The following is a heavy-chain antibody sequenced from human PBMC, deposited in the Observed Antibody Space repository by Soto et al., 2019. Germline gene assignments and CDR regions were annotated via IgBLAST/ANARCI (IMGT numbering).Heavy chain of an antibody. CDR2: IGGSGGST. J-gene: IGHJ6*03. Sequence: GGSLRLSCAASGFTFSSYGMTWVRQAPGKGLEWVSTIGGSGGSTHYTDSVKGRFTISRDNSKNTLYLQMNSLRAEDTAVYYCVKKSGPITTTPFYYYYYMDVWGKGTTVTVSS. CDR1: GFTFSSYG. V-gene: IGHV3-23*01. CDR3: VKKSGPITTTPFYYYYYMDV. D-gene: IGHD1-26*01.